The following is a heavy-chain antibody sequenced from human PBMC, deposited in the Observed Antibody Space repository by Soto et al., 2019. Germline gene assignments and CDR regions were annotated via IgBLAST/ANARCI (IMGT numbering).Heavy chain of an antibody. CDR1: GLSITDSEMG. J-gene: IGHJ5*02. CDR3: ARRHLAVAGSPWFDP. D-gene: IGHD6-19*01. Sequence: QVTLKESGPVLVKPTETLTLRCTVSGLSITDSEMGVSWIRQPPGQPLEWLAHIDSSGEKSYRTCLKCRLAISKDTTKSQIVLTMTKMDPADTATYYCARRHLAVAGSPWFDPWGQGIPVTVSS. V-gene: IGHV2-26*01. CDR2: IDSSGEK.